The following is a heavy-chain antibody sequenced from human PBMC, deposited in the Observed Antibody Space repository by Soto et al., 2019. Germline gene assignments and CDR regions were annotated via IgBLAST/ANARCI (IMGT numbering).Heavy chain of an antibody. CDR2: INPNSGGT. V-gene: IGHV1-2*04. CDR1: GYTFTGSY. J-gene: IGHJ6*02. Sequence: ASVKVSCKASGYTFTGSYMHWVRQAPGQGLEWMGWINPNSGGTNYAQKFQGWVTMTRDTSISTAYMELSRLRSDDTAVYYCARASYAVYGSGTLYYYGMDVWGQGTTVTVSS. CDR3: ARASYAVYGSGTLYYYGMDV. D-gene: IGHD3-10*01.